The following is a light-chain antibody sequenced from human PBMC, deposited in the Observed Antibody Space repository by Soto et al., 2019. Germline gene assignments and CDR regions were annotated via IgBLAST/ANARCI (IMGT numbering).Light chain of an antibody. V-gene: IGLV2-14*01. CDR3: SSYTSSSTRFYV. J-gene: IGLJ1*01. Sequence: QSVLTQPASVSGSPGQSITISCTGTSXDVGGYNYVSWYQQHPGKAPKLMIYEVSNRPSGVSNRFSGSKSGNTASLTISGLQAEDEADYYCSSYTSSSTRFYVFGTGTKITVL. CDR2: EVS. CDR1: SXDVGGYNY.